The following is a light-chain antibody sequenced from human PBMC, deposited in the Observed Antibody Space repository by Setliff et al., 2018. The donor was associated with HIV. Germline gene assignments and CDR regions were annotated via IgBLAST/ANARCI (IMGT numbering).Light chain of an antibody. V-gene: IGLV7-43*01. Sequence: QAVVTQEPSLTVSPGGTVTLTCASSTGAVASGHYANWFQQKPGQAPRALIYSTTYKHSWTPARFSGSLLGGRAALTLSDVRPEDEAEYYCLLYYGGFYVFGSGTQRTVL. CDR3: LLYYGGFYV. CDR2: STT. CDR1: TGAVASGHY. J-gene: IGLJ1*01.